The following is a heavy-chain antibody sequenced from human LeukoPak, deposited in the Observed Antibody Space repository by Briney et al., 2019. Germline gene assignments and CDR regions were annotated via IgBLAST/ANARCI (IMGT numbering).Heavy chain of an antibody. CDR3: AREGIAVAGAKGLDY. V-gene: IGHV1-3*01. J-gene: IGHJ4*02. Sequence: ASVKVSCKASGYTFTSYAMHWVRQAPGQRLEWMGWINAGNGNTKYSQKFQGRVTITRDTSASTAYMELSSLRSEDTAVYYCAREGIAVAGAKGLDYWGQGTLVTVSS. CDR2: INAGNGNT. CDR1: GYTFTSYA. D-gene: IGHD6-19*01.